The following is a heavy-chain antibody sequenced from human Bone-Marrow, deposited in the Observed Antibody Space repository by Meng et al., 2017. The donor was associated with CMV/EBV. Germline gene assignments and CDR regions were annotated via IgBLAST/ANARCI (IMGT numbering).Heavy chain of an antibody. D-gene: IGHD2-15*01. J-gene: IGHJ4*01. V-gene: IGHV3-30*04. CDR1: GFTFSSYA. Sequence: GESLKISCAASGFTFSSYAMHWVRQAPGKGLEWVAVISYDGSNKYYADSVKGRFTISRDNSKNTLYLQMNSLRAEDTAVYYCARDQVEAFDYWGHGTLVTVSS. CDR3: ARDQVEAFDY. CDR2: ISYDGSNK.